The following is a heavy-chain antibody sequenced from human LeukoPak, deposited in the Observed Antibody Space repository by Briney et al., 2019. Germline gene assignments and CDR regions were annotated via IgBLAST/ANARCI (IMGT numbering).Heavy chain of an antibody. Sequence: GGSLRLSCAASGFTVSSNYMSWVRQAPGMGLEWVALLYSAGSTYYADSVKRRFTISRDNSKKTLYLQVNSLRAEETAVYYCAKGLYSSGWGSWGQGTLVTVSS. CDR1: GFTVSSNY. J-gene: IGHJ4*02. V-gene: IGHV3-53*03. CDR2: LYSAGST. CDR3: AKGLYSSGWGS. D-gene: IGHD6-19*01.